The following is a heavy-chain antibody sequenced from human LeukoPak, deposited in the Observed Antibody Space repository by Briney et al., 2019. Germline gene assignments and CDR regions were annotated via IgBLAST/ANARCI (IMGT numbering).Heavy chain of an antibody. D-gene: IGHD3-10*01. V-gene: IGHV1-2*02. J-gene: IGHJ6*03. Sequence: RASVEVSCKASGYDFTGYYVHWVRQAPGHGFEWMGWVNPRNGGTHYAQNFQGRVTITGDTSITTAYMELGSLTSDDTAVYYCATGLQYGLWGVPYFYYMHAWGKGTTVTVSS. CDR1: GYDFTGYY. CDR2: VNPRNGGT. CDR3: ATGLQYGLWGVPYFYYMHA.